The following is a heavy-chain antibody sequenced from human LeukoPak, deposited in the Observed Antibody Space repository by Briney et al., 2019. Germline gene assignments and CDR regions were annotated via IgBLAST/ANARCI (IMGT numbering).Heavy chain of an antibody. CDR3: ARHYGP. J-gene: IGHJ5*02. CDR1: GGSFSGYY. CDR2: INQSGSA. D-gene: IGHD3-16*01. V-gene: IGHV4-34*01. Sequence: PSETLSLTCVVYGGSFSGYYWNWIRQPPGKGLEWIGEINQSGSANYNPSLKSRVTISVDTSKNQFSLKLNSVTAADTAVYYCARHYGPWGQGTLVTVSS.